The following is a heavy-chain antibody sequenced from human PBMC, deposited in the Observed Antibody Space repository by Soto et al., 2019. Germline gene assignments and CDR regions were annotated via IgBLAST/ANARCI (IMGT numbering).Heavy chain of an antibody. J-gene: IGHJ4*02. CDR3: ARDGEFRYSYGTYYFDY. D-gene: IGHD5-18*01. V-gene: IGHV3-30-3*01. CDR2: ISYDGSNK. Sequence: QVQLVESGGGVVQPGRSLRLSCAASGFTFSSYAMHWVHQAPGKGLEWVAVISYDGSNKYYADSVKGRFTISRDNSKNTLYLQMNSLRAEDTAVYYCARDGEFRYSYGTYYFDYWGQGTLVTVSS. CDR1: GFTFSSYA.